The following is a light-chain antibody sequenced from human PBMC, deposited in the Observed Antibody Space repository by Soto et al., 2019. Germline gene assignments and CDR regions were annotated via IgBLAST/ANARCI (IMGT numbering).Light chain of an antibody. V-gene: IGLV2-14*01. CDR3: LSYGGSNNYV. CDR1: SSDIGAYDY. Sequence: QSALTQPASLSGSPGQSITISCTGTSSDIGAYDYVSWFRQHPGKAPKLMISEVNNRPSGVSNRFSGSKSGNTAYLTISGLQVEDEADYYCLSYGGSNNYVFGTGTKVTVL. CDR2: EVN. J-gene: IGLJ1*01.